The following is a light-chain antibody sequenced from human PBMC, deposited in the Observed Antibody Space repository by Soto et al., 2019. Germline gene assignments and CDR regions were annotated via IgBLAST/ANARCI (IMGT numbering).Light chain of an antibody. J-gene: IGLJ1*01. CDR2: EVT. Sequence: QSVLTLPASVSGSPGQSITISCTGTSGDIGSYNRVSWYQQHPGKAPKLIIYEVTDRPSGVSNRFSGSKSGNTASLTISGLQAEDEAEYYCSSYTNINTRACVFGTGTKV. CDR3: SSYTNINTRACV. V-gene: IGLV2-14*01. CDR1: SGDIGSYNR.